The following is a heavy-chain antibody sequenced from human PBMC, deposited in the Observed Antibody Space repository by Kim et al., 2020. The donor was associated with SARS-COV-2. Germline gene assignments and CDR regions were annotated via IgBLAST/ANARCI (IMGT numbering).Heavy chain of an antibody. CDR1: GFTFSRYS. Sequence: GGSLRLSCAASGFTFSRYSMNWVRQAPGKGLEWVTSISGDGRFIYYADSVKGRFTISRDNAENSLYLQMGSLRVEDTAVYYCARFGTCHNANGYSQPVWGRGTTVSVSS. V-gene: IGHV3-21*06. CDR2: ISGDGRFI. D-gene: IGHD4-4*01. CDR3: ARFGTCHNANGYSQPV. J-gene: IGHJ6*02.